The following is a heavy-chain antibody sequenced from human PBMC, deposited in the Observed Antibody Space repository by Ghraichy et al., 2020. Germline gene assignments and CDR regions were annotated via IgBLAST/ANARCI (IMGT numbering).Heavy chain of an antibody. CDR3: ARLAIALSGYFDF. D-gene: IGHD6-19*01. CDR2: IYYSGST. Sequence: SETLSLTCTVSGGSISSSSYYWGWMRQPPGKGLEWIGSIYYSGSTYYNPSLKSRVTISVDTSNNQFSLKLSSVTSADTSVYYCARLAIALSGYFDFWGQGTLVTVSS. CDR1: GGSISSSSYY. J-gene: IGHJ4*02. V-gene: IGHV4-39*01.